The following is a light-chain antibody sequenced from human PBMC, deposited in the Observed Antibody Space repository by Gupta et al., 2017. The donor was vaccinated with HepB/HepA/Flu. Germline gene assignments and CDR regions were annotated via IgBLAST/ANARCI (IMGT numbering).Light chain of an antibody. CDR1: QSLVYTDGNTY. V-gene: IGKV2-30*01. Sequence: DFVMTQSPLSLPVTLGQAASISCRSSQSLVYTDGNTYLNWFQQRPGQSPRRLIYKASNRDTGVPDSFSGSGSGTDFTLKISSGEAEDVGVYYCTQWKHCPGTFGRGTKVDIK. CDR2: KAS. CDR3: TQWKHCPGT. J-gene: IGKJ4*01.